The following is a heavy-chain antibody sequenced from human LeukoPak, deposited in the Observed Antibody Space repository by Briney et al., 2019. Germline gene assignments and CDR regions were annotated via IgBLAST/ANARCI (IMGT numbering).Heavy chain of an antibody. V-gene: IGHV4-59*01. J-gene: IGHJ4*02. CDR3: ARVARGYLGG. D-gene: IGHD3-22*01. Sequence: PSETLSLTCTVSGGSISGYYWSWIRQAPGKGLEWIGYVHYNGSPNYNASLKSRVTISVDASKNQFSLKVSFVSAADTAVYYCARVARGYLGGWGQGTLVTVSS. CDR2: VHYNGSP. CDR1: GGSISGYY.